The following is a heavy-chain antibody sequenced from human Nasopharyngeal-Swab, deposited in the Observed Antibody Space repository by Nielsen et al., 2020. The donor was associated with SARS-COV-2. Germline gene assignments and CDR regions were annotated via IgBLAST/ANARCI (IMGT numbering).Heavy chain of an antibody. CDR2: FSYTGIT. V-gene: IGHV4-61*01. Sequence: SETLSLTCTVSGGSISSGSIRSYYWSWTRQPPGKGPEWTGYFSYTGITNYNPSLKSRVTISVDMSKNQFSLKLSSVAAADTAVYYCAREVVGGLVDSWGQGTLVTVSS. J-gene: IGHJ4*02. CDR3: AREVVGGLVDS. CDR1: GGSISSGSIRSYY. D-gene: IGHD1-26*01.